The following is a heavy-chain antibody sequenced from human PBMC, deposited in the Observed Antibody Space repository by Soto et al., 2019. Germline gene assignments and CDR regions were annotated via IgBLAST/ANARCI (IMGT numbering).Heavy chain of an antibody. Sequence: SETLSRTCAVSGYAIRSSYWGGWIRQPPGKGLEWIGYIYYSGTTYYNPSLKSRVTMSVDTSKNQFSLKLTSVTAVDTAVYYCARREIQGTIASWGRGTLVTVS. J-gene: IGHJ4*02. V-gene: IGHV4-28*01. CDR3: ARREIQGTIAS. CDR1: GYAIRSSYW. CDR2: IYYSGTT. D-gene: IGHD2-8*01.